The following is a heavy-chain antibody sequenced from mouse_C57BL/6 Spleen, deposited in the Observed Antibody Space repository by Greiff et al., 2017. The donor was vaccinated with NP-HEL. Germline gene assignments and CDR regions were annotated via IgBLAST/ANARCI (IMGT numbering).Heavy chain of an antibody. V-gene: IGHV5-17*01. J-gene: IGHJ4*01. Sequence: EVHLVESGGGLVKPGGSLKLSCAASGFTFSDYGMHWVRQAPEKGLEWVAYISSGSSTIYYADTVKGRFTISRDNAKNTLFLQMTSLRSEDTAMYYCARETYLGSSYAMDYWGQGTSVTVSS. CDR1: GFTFSDYG. D-gene: IGHD1-1*01. CDR2: ISSGSSTI. CDR3: ARETYLGSSYAMDY.